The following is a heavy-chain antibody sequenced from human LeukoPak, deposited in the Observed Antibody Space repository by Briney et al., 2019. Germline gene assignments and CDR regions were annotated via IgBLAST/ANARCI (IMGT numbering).Heavy chain of an antibody. D-gene: IGHD3-22*01. CDR1: GGSFSGYY. CDR2: INHRGSA. J-gene: IGHJ4*02. Sequence: PSETLSLTCAVYGGSFSGYYWSWIRQPPGKGLEWIGEINHRGSANYNPSLKSRVTISVDTSKNQFSLKLSSVTAADTAVYYCARIYYYDSSGYPDWGQGTLVTVSS. V-gene: IGHV4-34*01. CDR3: ARIYYYDSSGYPD.